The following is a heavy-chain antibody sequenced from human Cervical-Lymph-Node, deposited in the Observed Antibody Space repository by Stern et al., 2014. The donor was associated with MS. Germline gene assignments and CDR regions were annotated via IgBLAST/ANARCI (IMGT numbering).Heavy chain of an antibody. J-gene: IGHJ4*02. CDR3: ARLRGYNVLTGYLDY. CDR2: INPSDDST. CDR1: GYTFTNYY. D-gene: IGHD3-9*01. V-gene: IGHV1-46*01. Sequence: QVQLVQSGAEVKKPGASVKISCKASGYTFTNYYMHWVRQAPGQGLEWMGIINPSDDSTSYAQKFEGRVTMTRDTSTSTVNMELSSLTSGDTAVYYCARLRGYNVLTGYLDYWGQGTLVTVSS.